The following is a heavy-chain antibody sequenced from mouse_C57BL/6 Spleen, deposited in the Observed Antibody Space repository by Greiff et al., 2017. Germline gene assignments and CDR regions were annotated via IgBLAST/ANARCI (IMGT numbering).Heavy chain of an antibody. CDR3: ARYRAVDSDWYFDV. Sequence: DVMLVESGGGLVQPGGSLSLSCAASGFTFTDYYMSWVRQPPGKALEWLGFIRNKANGYKTEYSASVKGRFTISRDNSQSILYLQMNALRAEDSATYYCARYRAVDSDWYFDVWGTGTTVTVSA. V-gene: IGHV7-3*01. J-gene: IGHJ1*03. CDR2: IRNKANGYKT. CDR1: GFTFTDYY.